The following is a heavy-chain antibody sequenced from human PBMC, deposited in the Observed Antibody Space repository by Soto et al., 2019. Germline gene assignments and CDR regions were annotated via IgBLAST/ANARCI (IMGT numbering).Heavy chain of an antibody. D-gene: IGHD3-10*01. Sequence: PGESLKISCAASGFTFSSYAMSWVRQAPGKGLEWVSAISGSGGSTYYADSVKGRFTISRDNSKNTLYLQMNSLRAEDTAVYYCAKDHYYGSGSRGWGGYFDYWGQGTLVTVSS. V-gene: IGHV3-23*01. CDR2: ISGSGGST. CDR3: AKDHYYGSGSRGWGGYFDY. J-gene: IGHJ4*02. CDR1: GFTFSSYA.